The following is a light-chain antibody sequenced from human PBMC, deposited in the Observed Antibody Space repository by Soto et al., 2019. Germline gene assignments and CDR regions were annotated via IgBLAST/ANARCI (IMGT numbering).Light chain of an antibody. CDR1: QSVSSY. CDR2: GAS. CDR3: QQYNNWPRT. Sequence: EIVVTQSPATLSLSPGERATLSCRASQSVSSYFAWYQQKPGQAPRLLIYGASTRATGIPARFSGSGSGTEFTLTISSLQSEDFAVYHCQQYNNWPRTFGQGTKVDIK. J-gene: IGKJ1*01. V-gene: IGKV3-15*01.